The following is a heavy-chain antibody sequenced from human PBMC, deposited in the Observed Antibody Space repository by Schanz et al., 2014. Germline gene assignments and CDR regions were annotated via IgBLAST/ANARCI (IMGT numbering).Heavy chain of an antibody. CDR1: GYTFTSYG. D-gene: IGHD4-17*01. J-gene: IGHJ5*02. Sequence: QVHLVQSGAEVKKPGASVKVSCKASGYTFTSYGITWVRQAPGQGLEWIGWISTSIGNTNYAQKFQGRVTMTTDTSPSTAYMELRSLRFDDTAVYFCAKGFDSGGNNWFGHGGQGTLITVSS. CDR2: ISTSIGNT. V-gene: IGHV1-18*01. CDR3: AKGFDSGGNNWFGH.